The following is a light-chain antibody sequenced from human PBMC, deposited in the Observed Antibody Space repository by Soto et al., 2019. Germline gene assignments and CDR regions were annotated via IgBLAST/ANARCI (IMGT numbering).Light chain of an antibody. V-gene: IGKV3-20*01. Sequence: EIVLTQSPGTLSLSPGERATLSCRASQSVTNHLAWYQQKPGQTPRLLIYGASIRATGIPDRFSGSGSGTDFTLPISRLEPEDFAVYYCQQYGSSPRTFGQGTKVDI. CDR3: QQYGSSPRT. CDR2: GAS. J-gene: IGKJ1*01. CDR1: QSVTNH.